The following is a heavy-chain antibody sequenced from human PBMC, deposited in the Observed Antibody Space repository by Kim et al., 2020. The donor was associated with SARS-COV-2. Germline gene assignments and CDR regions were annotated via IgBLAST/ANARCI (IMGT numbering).Heavy chain of an antibody. J-gene: IGHJ4*02. CDR3: ARAYSSSWYGAAVDY. V-gene: IGHV6-1*01. Sequence: VSVKSRITITPDTSKNQFSLQLNSVTPEDTAVYYCARAYSSSWYGAAVDYWGQGTLVTVSS. D-gene: IGHD6-13*01.